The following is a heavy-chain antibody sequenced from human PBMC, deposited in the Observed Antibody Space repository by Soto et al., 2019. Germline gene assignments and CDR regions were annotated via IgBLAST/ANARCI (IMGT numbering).Heavy chain of an antibody. D-gene: IGHD2-8*02. CDR1: GFTVSSYG. Sequence: QVQLEESGGGVVQPGRSLRLSCAVSGFTVSSYGMHWVRQAPGKGLEWVAVKSRDGRTTFYSDSVKGRFTISKDNSRNTRFLEMNSLRDDYRAVYYCTGEVASGYWGQGTLVTVSS. V-gene: IGHV3-30*03. J-gene: IGHJ4*02. CDR3: TGEVASGY. CDR2: KSRDGRTT.